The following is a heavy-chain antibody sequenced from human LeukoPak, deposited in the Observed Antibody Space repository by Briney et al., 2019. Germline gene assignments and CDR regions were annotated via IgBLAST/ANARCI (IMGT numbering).Heavy chain of an antibody. CDR2: IHTSGST. CDR1: GGSISSYY. Sequence: SETLSLTCTVSGGSISSYYWSWIRQPAGKGLEWIGRIHTSGSTNYNPSLKSRVTTSVDTSKNQFSLKLSSVTAADTAVYYCARVSEMATMEDYFDYWGQGTLVTVSS. D-gene: IGHD5-24*01. J-gene: IGHJ4*02. CDR3: ARVSEMATMEDYFDY. V-gene: IGHV4-4*07.